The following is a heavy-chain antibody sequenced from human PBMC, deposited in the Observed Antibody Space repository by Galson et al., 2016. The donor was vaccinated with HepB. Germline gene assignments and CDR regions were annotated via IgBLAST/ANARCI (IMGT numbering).Heavy chain of an antibody. CDR1: GFRFSSCW. V-gene: IGHV3-7*01. J-gene: IGHJ5*02. CDR3: ARLPRDSSGWYESWFDP. CDR2: IKQDGSDK. D-gene: IGHD6-19*01. Sequence: SLRLSCAASGFRFSSCWMSWVRQAPGKGLEWVANIKQDGSDKYHADSVKGRFTISRDNAKNSLYLQMNSLRAEDTAVYYCARLPRDSSGWYESWFDPWGQGTLVTVSS.